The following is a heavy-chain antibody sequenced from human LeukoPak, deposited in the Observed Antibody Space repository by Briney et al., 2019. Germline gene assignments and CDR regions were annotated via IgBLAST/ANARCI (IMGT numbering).Heavy chain of an antibody. Sequence: GGSLRLSCAASGFTFRTYSMNWVRQAPGKGLEWVSSISSTSTYIYYADSMKGRFIISRDNARNSLYLEMNSLRAEDTAVYYCAKDSYDDSIWGQGTLVTVSS. CDR1: GFTFRTYS. V-gene: IGHV3-21*06. D-gene: IGHD5-18*01. J-gene: IGHJ1*01. CDR2: ISSTSTYI. CDR3: AKDSYDDSI.